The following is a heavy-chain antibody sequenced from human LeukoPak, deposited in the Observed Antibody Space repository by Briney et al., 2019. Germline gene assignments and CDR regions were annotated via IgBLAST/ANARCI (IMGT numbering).Heavy chain of an antibody. CDR3: ARDRLTGQHRGIDY. Sequence: PSETLSLTCAVSGGSISSGGYSWSWIRQPPGKGLEWIGYIYHSGSTYYNPSLKSRVTISEDRSKNQFSLKLSSVTAADTAVYYCARDRLTGQHRGIDYWGQGTLVTVSS. CDR1: GGSISSGGYS. D-gene: IGHD3-9*01. V-gene: IGHV4-30-2*01. J-gene: IGHJ4*02. CDR2: IYHSGST.